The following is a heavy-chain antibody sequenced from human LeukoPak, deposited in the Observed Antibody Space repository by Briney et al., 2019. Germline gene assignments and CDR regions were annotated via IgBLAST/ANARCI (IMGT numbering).Heavy chain of an antibody. D-gene: IGHD5-18*01. J-gene: IGHJ4*02. CDR2: MNPNSGNT. CDR1: GYTFTSYD. Sequence: ASVKVSCKASGYTFTSYDINWVRQATGQGLEWMGWMNPNSGNTGYAQKFQGRVTMTRNTSISTAYMELSSLRSEDTAVYYCARVSTAMDRSDFDYWGQGTLVTVSS. V-gene: IGHV1-8*01. CDR3: ARVSTAMDRSDFDY.